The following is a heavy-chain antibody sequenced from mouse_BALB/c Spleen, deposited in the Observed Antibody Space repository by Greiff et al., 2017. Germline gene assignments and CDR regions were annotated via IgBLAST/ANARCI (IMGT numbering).Heavy chain of an antibody. CDR2: ISSGGSYT. CDR1: GFTFSSYT. Sequence: EVQLVESGGGLVKPGGSLKLSCAASGFTFSSYTMSWVRQTPEKRLEWVATISSGGSYTYYPDSVKGRFTISRDNAKNTLYLQMSSLKSEDTAMYYCTREELGGAYWGQGTLVTVSA. D-gene: IGHD4-1*01. CDR3: TREELGGAY. V-gene: IGHV5-6-4*01. J-gene: IGHJ3*01.